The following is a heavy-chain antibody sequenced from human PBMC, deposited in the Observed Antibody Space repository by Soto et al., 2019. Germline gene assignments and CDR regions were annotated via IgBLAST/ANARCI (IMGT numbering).Heavy chain of an antibody. CDR3: VSAAKWELLFDY. J-gene: IGHJ4*02. CDR1: GGSISSSYHS. CDR2: LYYSGRT. D-gene: IGHD1-26*01. V-gene: IGHV4-39*02. Sequence: PSETLSLTCTVSGGSISSSYHSWARIRQAPGKGLEWIRSLYYSGRTYYNSSLKSHVTISVDTSKNHFFLRLTSVTAADTALYYCVSAAKWELLFDYSGQGIQVTVSS.